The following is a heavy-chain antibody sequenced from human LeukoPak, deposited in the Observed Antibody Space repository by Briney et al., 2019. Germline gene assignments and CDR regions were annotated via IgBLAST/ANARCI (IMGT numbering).Heavy chain of an antibody. CDR1: GGSISSGGYY. D-gene: IGHD4-17*01. V-gene: IGHV4-61*08. J-gene: IGHJ4*02. CDR2: IYYSGGT. CDR3: ARSLQTDYGDYRGDFDF. Sequence: SQTLSLTCAVSGGSISSGGYYWSWIRQPPGKGLEWIGYIYYSGGTNYNPSLKSRVTISLDTSKNQFSLKLSSVTAADTAVYYCARSLQTDYGDYRGDFDFWGQGTLVTVSS.